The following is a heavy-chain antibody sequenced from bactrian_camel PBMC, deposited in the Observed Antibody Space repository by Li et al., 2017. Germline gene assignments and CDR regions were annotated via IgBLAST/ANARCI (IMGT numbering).Heavy chain of an antibody. V-gene: IGHV3-2*01. CDR1: GFTFSSYF. J-gene: IGHJ4*01. D-gene: IGHD6*01. Sequence: QVQLVESGGGLVQPGGSLRLSCVASGFTFSSYFMSWVRQAPGKGLEWASSIYRDGTKRYYADSVKGRFTVSRDNAKNTAYLQMNSLKSEDTALYYCAAGQWYTDEYRYWGQGTQVTVS. CDR2: IYRDGTKR. CDR3: AAGQWYTDEYRY.